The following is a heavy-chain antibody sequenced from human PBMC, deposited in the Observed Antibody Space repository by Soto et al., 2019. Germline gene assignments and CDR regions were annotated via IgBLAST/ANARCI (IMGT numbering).Heavy chain of an antibody. V-gene: IGHV3-30*18. D-gene: IGHD4-17*01. CDR2: ISYHGSDK. J-gene: IGHJ4*02. CDR1: GFTFSNYG. CDR3: AKDHLTTAVTTVGY. Sequence: QVQLLESGGGVVQPGRSLRLSCAASGFTFSNYGMHWVRQAPGKGLEWVAVISYHGSDKYYADSVKGRFTISRDNSKNTLYLQMDSLRAEDTAVYYFAKDHLTTAVTTVGYWGQGTLVTVSS.